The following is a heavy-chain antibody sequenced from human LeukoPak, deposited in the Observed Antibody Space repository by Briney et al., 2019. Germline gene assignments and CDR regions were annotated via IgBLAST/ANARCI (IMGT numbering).Heavy chain of an antibody. Sequence: SETLSLTCTVSGASISTSSYYWGWIRQPPGKGREWIGSFYYTGSGSTYYNPSLKNRVTISVDTPRSQFSVKLSSVTAADTAVYYCARLSFQSSSSSWGQGTLVTVSS. CDR3: ARLSFQSSSSS. D-gene: IGHD6-6*01. J-gene: IGHJ4*02. V-gene: IGHV4-39*01. CDR2: FYYTGSGST. CDR1: GASISTSSYY.